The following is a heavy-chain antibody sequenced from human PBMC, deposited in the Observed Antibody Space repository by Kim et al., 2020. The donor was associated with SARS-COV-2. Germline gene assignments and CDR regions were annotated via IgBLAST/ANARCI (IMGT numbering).Heavy chain of an antibody. V-gene: IGHV4-39*07. CDR2: IYYSGST. Sequence: SETLSLTCTVSGGSISSSSYYWGWIRQPPGKGLEWIGSIYYSGSTYYNPSLKSRVTISVDTSKNQFSLKLSSVTAADTAAYYCARIAAAATIQGFDPWGQGTLVTVSS. CDR1: GGSISSSSYY. J-gene: IGHJ5*02. CDR3: ARIAAAATIQGFDP. D-gene: IGHD6-13*01.